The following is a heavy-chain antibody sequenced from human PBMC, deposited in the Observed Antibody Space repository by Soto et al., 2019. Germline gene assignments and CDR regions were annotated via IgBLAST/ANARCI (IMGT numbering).Heavy chain of an antibody. CDR2: INQDGSDK. CDR1: GFTFRNYW. CDR3: AKELVVGPAEYFHH. Sequence: EVQLVESGGGLVQPGGPLRLSCAASGFTFRNYWMSWVRQAPGKGLEWVANINQDGSDKYYVDSVRGRFTISRDNAKNSLFLQMNSLRAEDTAVYYCAKELVVGPAEYFHHWGQGPLVTVSS. D-gene: IGHD2-8*02. J-gene: IGHJ1*01. V-gene: IGHV3-7*01.